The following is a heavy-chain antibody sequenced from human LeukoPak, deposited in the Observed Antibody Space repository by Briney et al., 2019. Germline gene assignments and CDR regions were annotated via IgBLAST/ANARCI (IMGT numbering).Heavy chain of an antibody. CDR1: GFTFSSYE. Sequence: PGGSLRLSCAASGFTFSSYEMNWVRQAPGKGLEWVSHISSSGSTIYYADSVKGLFTISRDNAKNSLYLQMSSLRAEDTAVYYCARANPPYSSSWFFDYWGQGTLVTVSS. J-gene: IGHJ4*02. CDR2: ISSSGSTI. D-gene: IGHD6-13*01. V-gene: IGHV3-48*03. CDR3: ARANPPYSSSWFFDY.